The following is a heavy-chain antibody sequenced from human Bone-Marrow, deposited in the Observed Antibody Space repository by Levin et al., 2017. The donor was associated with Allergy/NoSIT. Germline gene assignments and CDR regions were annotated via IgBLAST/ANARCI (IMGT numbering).Heavy chain of an antibody. Sequence: GGSLRLSCAASGFTFSSFWMHWVRQVPGKGLEWVARINSDGFSTTNADSVKGRFTISRDNSKNTLYLQMNTLRAEDTAVYYCAKVLPVAGTFFGYWGQGTLVTVSS. CDR1: GFTFSSFW. CDR3: AKVLPVAGTFFGY. J-gene: IGHJ4*02. D-gene: IGHD6-19*01. V-gene: IGHV3-74*03. CDR2: INSDGFST.